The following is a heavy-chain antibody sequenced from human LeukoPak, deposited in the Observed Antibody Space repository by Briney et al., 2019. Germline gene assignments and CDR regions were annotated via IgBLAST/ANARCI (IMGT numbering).Heavy chain of an antibody. V-gene: IGHV3-23*01. Sequence: SGGSLRLSCAASGFTFSNYAMSWVRQAPGKGLEWVSAITGSGSGIYYADSMKSRFTISRDNSKNTLYLQINSLRAEDTAVYYCAKWGDYDVLTGYYVSDYWGQGTPVTVSS. J-gene: IGHJ4*02. CDR2: ITGSGSGI. CDR3: AKWGDYDVLTGYYVSDY. D-gene: IGHD3-9*01. CDR1: GFTFSNYA.